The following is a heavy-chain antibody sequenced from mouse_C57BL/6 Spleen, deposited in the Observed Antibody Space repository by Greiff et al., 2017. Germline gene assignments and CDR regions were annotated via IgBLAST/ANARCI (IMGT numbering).Heavy chain of an antibody. CDR2: ISSGSSTM. J-gene: IGHJ3*01. V-gene: IGHV5-17*01. Sequence: EVKLVESGGGLVKPGGSLKLSCAASGFTFSDHGMHWVRQAPEKGLEWVAYISSGSSTMYYADTVKGRFTISRDNAKNTLFLQMTSLRSEDTAMYYCARDDGGFAYWGQGTLVTVSA. CDR3: ARDDGGFAY. CDR1: GFTFSDHG.